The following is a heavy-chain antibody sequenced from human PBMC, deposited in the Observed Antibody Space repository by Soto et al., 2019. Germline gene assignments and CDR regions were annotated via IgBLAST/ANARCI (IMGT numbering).Heavy chain of an antibody. CDR2: VNPSGGHT. D-gene: IGHD2-21*02. Sequence: QVQLMQSGAEVKKPGASVKVSCKASGDTFTDYYIHWVRQAPGQGLEWMGTVNPSGGHTTYAQQFLGRVTMTRETSTSTLYMELTSLTSDDTAIYYCARGGHVVVVTAALDYWGQGTLVTVSS. J-gene: IGHJ4*02. CDR3: ARGGHVVVVTAALDY. CDR1: GDTFTDYY. V-gene: IGHV1-46*01.